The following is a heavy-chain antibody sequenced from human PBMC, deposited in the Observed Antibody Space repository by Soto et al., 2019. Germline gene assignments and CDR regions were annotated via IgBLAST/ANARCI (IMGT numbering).Heavy chain of an antibody. CDR2: ISSSGSTI. Sequence: AGGSLRLSCAASGFTFSDYYMIWIRQAPGKGLEWVSYISSSGSTIYYADSVKGRFTISRDNAKNSLYLQMNSLRAEDTAVYYCARGRTAMAPLDYWGQGTLVTVSS. D-gene: IGHD5-18*01. CDR3: ARGRTAMAPLDY. CDR1: GFTFSDYY. J-gene: IGHJ4*02. V-gene: IGHV3-11*01.